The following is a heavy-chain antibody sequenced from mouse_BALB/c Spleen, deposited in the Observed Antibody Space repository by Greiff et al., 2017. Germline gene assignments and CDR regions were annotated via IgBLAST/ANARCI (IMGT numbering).Heavy chain of an antibody. CDR3: ARNDGSSYYYAMDY. CDR1: GFTFSSYA. CDR2: ISSGGSYT. Sequence: EVQGVESGGGLVKPGGSLKLSCAASGFTFSSYAMSWVRQSPEKRLEWVAEISSGGSYTYYPDTVTGRFTISRDNAKNTLYLEMSSLRSEDTAMYYCARNDGSSYYYAMDYWGQGTSVTVSA. J-gene: IGHJ4*01. V-gene: IGHV5-9-4*01. D-gene: IGHD2-3*01.